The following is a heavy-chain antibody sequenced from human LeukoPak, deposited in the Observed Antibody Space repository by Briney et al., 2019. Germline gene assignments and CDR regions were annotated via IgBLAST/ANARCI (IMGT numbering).Heavy chain of an antibody. D-gene: IGHD3-22*01. J-gene: IGHJ4*02. CDR3: ARKRKYYYDSSGLSDY. V-gene: IGHV1-8*01. CDR2: MNPNSGNT. Sequence: GASVKVSCKASGYTFTSYDINWVRQATGQGLEWMGWMNPNSGNTGYAQKFQGRVTMTRNTSISTAYMELSSLRSEDTAVYYCARKRKYYYDSSGLSDYWGQGTLVTVSS. CDR1: GYTFTSYD.